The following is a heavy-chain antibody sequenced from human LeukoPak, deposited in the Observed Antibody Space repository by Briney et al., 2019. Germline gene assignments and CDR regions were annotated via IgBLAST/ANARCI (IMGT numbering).Heavy chain of an antibody. V-gene: IGHV4-39*01. J-gene: IGHJ4*02. CDR3: ARHVSSGFDY. D-gene: IGHD6-19*01. CDR2: IYYSGST. CDR1: GGSITSDSYY. Sequence: SETLSLTCSVSGGSITSDSYYWGWIRQPPGKGLEWIGTIYYSGSTYYNPSLRSRVSISVHTSKSQFSLKFNSVTAADTALYYCARHVSSGFDYWGQGTLVTVSS.